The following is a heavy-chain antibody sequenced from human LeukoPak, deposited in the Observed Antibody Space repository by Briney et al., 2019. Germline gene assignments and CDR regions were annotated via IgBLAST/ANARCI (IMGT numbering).Heavy chain of an antibody. Sequence: SETLSLTCTVSGGSISSGDYYWSWIRQPPGKGLGRIGYIYYSRSTYYNPSLKSRVTISVDTSKNQFSLKLSSVTAADTAVYYCARGAFDCSSTSCYLYYYYMDVWRKGTTVTVSS. V-gene: IGHV4-30-4*08. CDR1: GGSISSGDYY. CDR2: IYYSRST. J-gene: IGHJ6*03. D-gene: IGHD2-2*01. CDR3: ARGAFDCSSTSCYLYYYYMDV.